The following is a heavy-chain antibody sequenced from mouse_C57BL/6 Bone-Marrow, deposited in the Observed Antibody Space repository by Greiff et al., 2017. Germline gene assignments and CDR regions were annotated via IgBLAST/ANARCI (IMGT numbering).Heavy chain of an antibody. V-gene: IGHV1-81*01. CDR3: ARSGDYERDAMDY. CDR2: IYPRSGNT. Sequence: VQRVESGAELARPGASVKLSCKASGYTFTSYGISWVKQRTGQGLEWIGEIYPRSGNTYYNEKFKGKATLTADKSSSTAYMELRSLTSEDSAVYFCARSGDYERDAMDYWGQGTSVTVSS. D-gene: IGHD2-4*01. CDR1: GYTFTSYG. J-gene: IGHJ4*01.